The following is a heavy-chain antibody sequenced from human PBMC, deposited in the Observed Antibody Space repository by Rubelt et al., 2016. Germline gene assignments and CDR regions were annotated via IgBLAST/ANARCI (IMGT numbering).Heavy chain of an antibody. CDR3: AKDRRQRGQQLELYGAFDI. V-gene: IGHV3-23*01. CDR2: ISATGGTA. Sequence: VQPGGSLRLSCAASGFTVSSNYMSWVRQAPGKGLEWVSAISATGGTAYYADSVKGRFTISRDNSKNTLYLQMNSLRAEDTAVFYCAKDRRQRGQQLELYGAFDIWGQGTMVTVSS. D-gene: IGHD6-13*01. J-gene: IGHJ3*02. CDR1: GFTVSSNY.